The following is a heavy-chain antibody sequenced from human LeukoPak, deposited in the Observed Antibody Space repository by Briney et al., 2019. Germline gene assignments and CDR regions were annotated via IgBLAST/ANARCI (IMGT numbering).Heavy chain of an antibody. Sequence: GGSLRLSCAASGFTFSSYAMSWVRQAPGKGLEWVSAISGSGGSTYYADSVKGRFTISRDNSKNTLYLQMNSLRAEDTAVYYCAKGNYYDSSGYYPFDYWGQGTLVTVSS. CDR3: AKGNYYDSSGYYPFDY. CDR2: ISGSGGST. J-gene: IGHJ4*02. V-gene: IGHV3-23*01. D-gene: IGHD3-22*01. CDR1: GFTFSSYA.